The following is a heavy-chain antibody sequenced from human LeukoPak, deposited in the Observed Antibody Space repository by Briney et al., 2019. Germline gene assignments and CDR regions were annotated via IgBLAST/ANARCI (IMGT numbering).Heavy chain of an antibody. D-gene: IGHD2-2*02. Sequence: GGSLRLSCAASGFTFSSYGMHWVRQAPGKGLEWVAFIRYDGSNKYYADSVKGRFTISRDNSKNTLYLQMNSLRAEDTAVYYCAKDPRKGGYCSSTSCYNYYYYYMDVWGKGTTVTVSS. CDR3: AKDPRKGGYCSSTSCYNYYYYYMDV. V-gene: IGHV3-30*02. CDR1: GFTFSSYG. CDR2: IRYDGSNK. J-gene: IGHJ6*03.